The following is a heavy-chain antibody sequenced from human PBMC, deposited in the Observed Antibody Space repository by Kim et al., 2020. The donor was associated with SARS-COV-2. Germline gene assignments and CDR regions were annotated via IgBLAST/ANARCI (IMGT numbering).Heavy chain of an antibody. V-gene: IGHV4-39*01. Sequence: PSLKSRVTISVDTSKNQFSLKLSSVTAADTAVYYCARRFLSGNYYGWFDPWGQGTLVTVSS. J-gene: IGHJ5*02. D-gene: IGHD3-10*01. CDR3: ARRFLSGNYYGWFDP.